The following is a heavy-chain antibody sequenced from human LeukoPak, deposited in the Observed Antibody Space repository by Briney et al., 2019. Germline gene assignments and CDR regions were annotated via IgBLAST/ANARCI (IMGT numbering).Heavy chain of an antibody. CDR3: ARALMRYYYMDV. CDR1: GGIFSSYA. V-gene: IGHV1-69*06. D-gene: IGHD2-8*01. J-gene: IGHJ6*03. CDR2: IIPIFGTS. Sequence: SSVKVSCKASGGIFSSYAINWVRQAPGQGLEWMGRIIPIFGTSNYAQKFQGRVAITANKSTNTAYMELSSLRSEDTAVYYCARALMRYYYMDVWGKVITVTVSS.